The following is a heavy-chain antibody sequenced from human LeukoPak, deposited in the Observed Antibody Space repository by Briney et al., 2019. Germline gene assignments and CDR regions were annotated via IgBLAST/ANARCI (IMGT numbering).Heavy chain of an antibody. J-gene: IGHJ4*02. Sequence: SETLSLTCAVYGGSFSGYYWSWIRQPPGKGLEWIGEINHSGSTNYNPSLKSRVTISVDTSKNQFSLKLGSVTAADTAVYYCARGRGSGSYRNDYWGQGTLVTVSS. V-gene: IGHV4-34*01. CDR3: ARGRGSGSYRNDY. CDR1: GGSFSGYY. CDR2: INHSGST. D-gene: IGHD1-26*01.